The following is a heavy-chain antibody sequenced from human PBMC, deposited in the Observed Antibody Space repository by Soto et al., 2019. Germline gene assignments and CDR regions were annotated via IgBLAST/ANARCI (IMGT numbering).Heavy chain of an antibody. CDR3: AREFYDSSGYYYSAEYFQH. V-gene: IGHV1-46*03. D-gene: IGHD3-22*01. CDR2: INPSGGST. CDR1: GYTFTSYY. J-gene: IGHJ1*01. Sequence: ASVKVSCKASGYTFTSYYMHWVRQAPGQGLEWKGKINPSGGSTSYAKKIQGRVTMNRDTSTSTVYMELSSLRSEDTAVYYCAREFYDSSGYYYSAEYFQHWGQGTLVTVSS.